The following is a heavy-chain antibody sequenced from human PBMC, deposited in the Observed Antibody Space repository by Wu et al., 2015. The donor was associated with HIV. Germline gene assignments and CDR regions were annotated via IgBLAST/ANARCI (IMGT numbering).Heavy chain of an antibody. Sequence: QVQLVQSGAEVKEPGASVKVSCKASGYTFSSYAITWVRQAPGQGLEWMGWVSTSDATTNYAQKFQDRVTMTTDTSTSTAFMELRSLRYDETAIYYCATWKVVADSLRLDYVGQGTLVTVSS. CDR1: GYTFSSYA. CDR3: ATWKVVADSLRLDY. CDR2: VSTSDATT. V-gene: IGHV1-18*01. J-gene: IGHJ4*02. D-gene: IGHD2-15*01.